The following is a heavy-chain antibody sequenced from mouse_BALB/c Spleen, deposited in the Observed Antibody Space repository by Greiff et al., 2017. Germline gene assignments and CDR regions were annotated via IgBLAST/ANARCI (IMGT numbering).Heavy chain of an antibody. CDR3: ARSLSYYFDY. V-gene: IGHV5-17*02. Sequence: VQLQQSGGGLVQPGGSRKLSCAASGFTFSSFGMHWVRQAPEKGLEWVAYISSGSSTIYYADTVKGRFTISRDNPKNTLFLQMTSLRSEDTAMYYCARSLSYYFDYWGQGTTLTVSS. CDR1: GFTFSSFG. J-gene: IGHJ2*01. CDR2: ISSGSSTI.